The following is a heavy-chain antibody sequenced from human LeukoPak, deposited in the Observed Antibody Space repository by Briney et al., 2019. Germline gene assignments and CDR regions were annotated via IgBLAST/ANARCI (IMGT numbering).Heavy chain of an antibody. CDR3: ARDNYYDFWSGYYTLPYYYYYMDV. D-gene: IGHD3-3*01. CDR2: ISAYNGNT. J-gene: IGHJ6*03. V-gene: IGHV1-18*01. Sequence: GASVKVSCKASGYTFTSYGISWVRQAPGQGLEWMGWISAYNGNTNYAQKLQGRVTMTTDTSTSTAYMELRSLRSDDTAVYYCARDNYYDFWSGYYTLPYYYYYMDVWGKGTTVTVSS. CDR1: GYTFTSYG.